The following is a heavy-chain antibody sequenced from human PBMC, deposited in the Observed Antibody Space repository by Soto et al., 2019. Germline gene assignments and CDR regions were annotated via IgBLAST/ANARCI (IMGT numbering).Heavy chain of an antibody. J-gene: IGHJ6*03. CDR1: GGSISSGGYY. CDR3: ARGWGVRGVTTPYYYYYMDV. Sequence: SETLSLTCTVSGGSISSGGYYWSWIRQHPGKGLEWIGYIYYSGSTYYNPSLKSRVTISVDTSKNQFSLKLSSVTAADTAVYYFARGWGVRGVTTPYYYYYMDVWGKGTTVTVSS. CDR2: IYYSGST. V-gene: IGHV4-31*03. D-gene: IGHD3-10*01.